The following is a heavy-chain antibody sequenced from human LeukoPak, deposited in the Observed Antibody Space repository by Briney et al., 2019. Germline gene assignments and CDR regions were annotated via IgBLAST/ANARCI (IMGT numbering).Heavy chain of an antibody. D-gene: IGHD2-2*01. V-gene: IGHV3-21*01. J-gene: IGHJ5*02. CDR2: ISISSRYI. CDR1: GFTFSRYS. CDR3: ARRVDDCSSTSCYDWFDP. Sequence: PGGSLRLSCAASGFTFSRYSMNWVPPAPGKGLEWVSSISISSRYIYYADSVKGRFTISRDNAKNSLYLQMISLRAEDTAVYYCARRVDDCSSTSCYDWFDPWGQETLVTVSS.